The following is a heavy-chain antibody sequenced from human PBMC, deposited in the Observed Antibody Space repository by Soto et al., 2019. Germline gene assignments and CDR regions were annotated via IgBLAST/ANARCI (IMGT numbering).Heavy chain of an antibody. CDR3: ARAKSCSGGSCYYYYGLDV. V-gene: IGHV1-46*01. CDR2: INPSGGST. Sequence: ASVKVSCKASGYTFTSYSMNWVRQAPGQGLEWMGIINPSGGSTSYAQKFQGRVTMTRDTSTSTVYMELSSLRSEDTAVYYCARAKSCSGGSCYYYYGLDVWGQGTTVTVS. D-gene: IGHD2-15*01. CDR1: GYTFTSYS. J-gene: IGHJ6*02.